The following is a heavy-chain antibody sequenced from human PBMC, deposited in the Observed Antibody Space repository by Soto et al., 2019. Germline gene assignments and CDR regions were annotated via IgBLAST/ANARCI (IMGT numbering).Heavy chain of an antibody. CDR3: GSVPLPLLSSDYYDMDV. D-gene: IGHD2-15*01. V-gene: IGHV3-30-3*01. CDR1: GFTFSRYS. J-gene: IGHJ6*02. CDR2: ISYDGINK. Sequence: QVQLVESGGNVVQPGRSLRLSCAASGFTFSRYSMHWVRQAPGKGPEWVAIISYDGINKYYADSVQGRFTISRDNSKNTLYLQMDSLRSEDTAVYFCGSVPLPLLSSDYYDMDVWGQGTTVTVSS.